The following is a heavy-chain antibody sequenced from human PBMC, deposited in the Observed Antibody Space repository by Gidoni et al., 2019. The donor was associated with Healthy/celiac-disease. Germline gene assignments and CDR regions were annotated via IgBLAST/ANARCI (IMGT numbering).Heavy chain of an antibody. V-gene: IGHV4-4*02. CDR3: ARRGSSRNKPFDY. CDR1: GGSFSSSNW. CDR2: IHHSGCT. J-gene: IGHJ4*02. Sequence: QVQLQESGPGLVKPSGTLSPTCAVSGGSFSSSNWWRWVRQPPGKGLEWIGEIHHSGCTNYNPSVKSRVTISVDKSKNQFSLKLSSVTAADTAVYYCARRGSSRNKPFDYWGQGTLVTVSS. D-gene: IGHD2-2*01.